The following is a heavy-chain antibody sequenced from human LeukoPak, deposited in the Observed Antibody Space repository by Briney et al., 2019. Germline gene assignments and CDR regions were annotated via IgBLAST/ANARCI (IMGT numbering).Heavy chain of an antibody. Sequence: GASVKVSCKASGYTFTGYYVYWVRQAPGQGLEWMGWIKPNSGATSYAQKFQGRVTMTRDTSISTAYMELSGLRSDDTAVYYCARLDYGDYPYWGQGTLVTVSS. V-gene: IGHV1-2*02. D-gene: IGHD4-17*01. CDR3: ARLDYGDYPY. J-gene: IGHJ4*02. CDR2: IKPNSGAT. CDR1: GYTFTGYY.